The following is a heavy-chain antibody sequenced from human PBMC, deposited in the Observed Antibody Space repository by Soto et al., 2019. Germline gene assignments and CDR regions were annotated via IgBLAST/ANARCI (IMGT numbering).Heavy chain of an antibody. CDR1: GFTFSRYA. D-gene: IGHD1-1*01. CDR3: AKAADTTGTPIDP. Sequence: HPGGSLRLSCAASGFTFSRYAMSWVRQAPGKGPEWVSGISGSGGNTYYADSVGGRFTISRDNSKNTLYLQMNSLRAEDTAVYYCAKAADTTGTPIDPWGQGTLVTVSS. CDR2: ISGSGGNT. V-gene: IGHV3-23*01. J-gene: IGHJ5*02.